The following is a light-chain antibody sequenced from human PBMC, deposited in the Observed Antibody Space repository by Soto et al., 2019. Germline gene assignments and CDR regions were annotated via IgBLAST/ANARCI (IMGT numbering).Light chain of an antibody. Sequence: EMVLTQSPGTLSLSPGERATLSCRASQSVSSSYLAWYQQNPGQAPRLLLYGASSRASAIPDRFSGSGSGTDFTLTISRLEPEDCPVYYCQQYVLFITFVQGTKVEIK. CDR2: GAS. CDR1: QSVSSSY. CDR3: QQYVLFIT. J-gene: IGKJ1*01. V-gene: IGKV3-20*01.